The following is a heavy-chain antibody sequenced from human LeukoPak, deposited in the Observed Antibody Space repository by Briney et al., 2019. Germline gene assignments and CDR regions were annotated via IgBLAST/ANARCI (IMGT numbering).Heavy chain of an antibody. Sequence: PGGSLRLSCAASGFTFSTYAMHWVRQAPGKGLEWVAFIRYDGGNKYYADSVKGRFTISRDNSKNTLYLQMNSLRPEDTAVYYGAKDGPLREGYKALWGKETLFTVSS. D-gene: IGHD5-24*01. CDR3: AKDGPLREGYKAL. V-gene: IGHV3-30*02. CDR1: GFTFSTYA. CDR2: IRYDGGNK. J-gene: IGHJ4*02.